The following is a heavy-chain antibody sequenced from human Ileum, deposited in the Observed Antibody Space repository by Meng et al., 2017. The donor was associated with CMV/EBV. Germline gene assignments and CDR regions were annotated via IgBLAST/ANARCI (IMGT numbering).Heavy chain of an antibody. J-gene: IGHJ6*02. V-gene: IGHV3-7*01. CDR1: GFAFSTYW. CDR2: IKEDGSEK. D-gene: IGHD3-22*01. Sequence: GESLKISCEVSGFAFSTYWMTWVRQAPGEGLEWVANIKEDGSEKFYVDSVKGRFTISRDNAKNSLYLQMNGLRAEDTAVYYCAREGESWSIVVVRDYYYYGMDVWGQGTTVTVSS. CDR3: AREGESWSIVVVRDYYYYGMDV.